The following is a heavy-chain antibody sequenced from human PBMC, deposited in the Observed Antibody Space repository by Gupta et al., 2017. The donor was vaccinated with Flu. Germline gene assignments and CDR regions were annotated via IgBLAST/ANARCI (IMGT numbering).Heavy chain of an antibody. Sequence: QVQLVQSGAEVKKPGSSVKVSCKASGGTFSSYTISWGRQAPGQGREWMGRIIPIIGRENDAQKVHGRVTITADKATSTAEMELRRLRAEDTSVYYGATGEWDDAFDIGGQGTMVTVYS. D-gene: IGHD1-26*01. CDR3: ATGEWDDAFDI. V-gene: IGHV1-69*02. CDR1: GGTFSSYT. J-gene: IGHJ3*02. CDR2: IIPIIGRE.